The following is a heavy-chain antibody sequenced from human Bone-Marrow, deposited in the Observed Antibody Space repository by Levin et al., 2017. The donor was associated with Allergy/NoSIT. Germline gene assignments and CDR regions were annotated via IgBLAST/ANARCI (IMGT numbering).Heavy chain of an antibody. CDR2: IYSGGTT. Sequence: PGGSLRLSCAASGFTVSSNYMSWVRQAPGKGLEWVSVIYSGGTTYYADSVKGRFTISRDNSKNTLYLQMNSLRAEDTAVYYCARGYGLAAAGTGAFDSWGQGTLVTVSS. V-gene: IGHV3-53*01. CDR3: ARGYGLAAAGTGAFDS. D-gene: IGHD6-13*01. J-gene: IGHJ3*02. CDR1: GFTVSSNY.